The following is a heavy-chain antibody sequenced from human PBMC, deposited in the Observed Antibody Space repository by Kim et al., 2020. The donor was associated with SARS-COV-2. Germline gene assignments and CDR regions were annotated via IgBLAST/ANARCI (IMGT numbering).Heavy chain of an antibody. CDR3: ARGVSGSYYGAVDY. D-gene: IGHD1-26*01. V-gene: IGHV3-64*02. CDR2: ISSNGGST. CDR1: GFTFSSYA. J-gene: IGHJ4*02. Sequence: GGSLRLSCAASGFTFSSYAMHWVRQAPGKGLEYVSAISSNGGSTYYADSVKGRFTISRDNSKNTLYLQMGSLRAEDMAVYYCARGVSGSYYGAVDYWGQGTLVTVSS.